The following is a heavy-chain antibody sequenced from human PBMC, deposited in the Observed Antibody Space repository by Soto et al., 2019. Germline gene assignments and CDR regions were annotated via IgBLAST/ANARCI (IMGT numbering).Heavy chain of an antibody. V-gene: IGHV1-2*04. Sequence: ASVKVSCKTSGYTFTGYYMHWVRQAPGQGLEWMGWINPNSGGTNYAQKFQGWVTMTRDTSISTAYMELSRLGSDDTAVYYCARGPYYYDSSGSSGDFDYWGQGTLVTVSS. J-gene: IGHJ4*02. CDR3: ARGPYYYDSSGSSGDFDY. D-gene: IGHD3-22*01. CDR2: INPNSGGT. CDR1: GYTFTGYY.